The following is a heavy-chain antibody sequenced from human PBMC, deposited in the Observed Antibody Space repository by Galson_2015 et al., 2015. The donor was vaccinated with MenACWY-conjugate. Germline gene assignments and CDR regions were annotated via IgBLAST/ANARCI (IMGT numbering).Heavy chain of an antibody. J-gene: IGHJ4*02. V-gene: IGHV1-69*13. D-gene: IGHD5-12*01. CDR2: IIPIFGTA. CDR1: GGTFSSYA. Sequence: SVKVSCKASGGTFSSYAISWVRQAPGQGLEWMGGIIPIFGTANYAQKFQGRVTITADESTSTAYMELSSLRSEDTAVYYCARGSRRGGYDHGYYDYWGQGTLVTVSS. CDR3: ARGSRRGGYDHGYYDY.